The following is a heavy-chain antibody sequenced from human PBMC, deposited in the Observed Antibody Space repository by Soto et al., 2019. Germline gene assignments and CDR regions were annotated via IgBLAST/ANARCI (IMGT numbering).Heavy chain of an antibody. CDR3: ARDKDRLQLGGNYYYILDV. V-gene: IGHV1-69*12. D-gene: IGHD5-12*01. J-gene: IGHJ6*02. CDR1: GGTFSTSA. CDR2: IMPVFPTP. Sequence: QVQLEQSGAEVKKPGSSVKVSCKASGGTFSTSAISWVRQAPGQGLEWMGGIMPVFPTPDYAQKFQGRVTITAEESTTTAYLELSGLRSDATAVYYCARDKDRLQLGGNYYYILDVWGQGTTVTVSS.